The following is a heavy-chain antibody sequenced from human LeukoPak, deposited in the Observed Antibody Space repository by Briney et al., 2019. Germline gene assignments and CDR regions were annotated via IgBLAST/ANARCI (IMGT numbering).Heavy chain of an antibody. Sequence: SETLSLTCTVSGGSISSYYWSWSRQPPGRGLEWVGYIYYSGSTNYNPSLKSRVTISVDTSKNQFSLKLSSVTAADTAVYYCARAESIVVVTYWGQGTLVTVSS. CDR2: IYYSGST. D-gene: IGHD3-22*01. CDR3: ARAESIVVVTY. CDR1: GGSISSYY. J-gene: IGHJ4*02. V-gene: IGHV4-59*01.